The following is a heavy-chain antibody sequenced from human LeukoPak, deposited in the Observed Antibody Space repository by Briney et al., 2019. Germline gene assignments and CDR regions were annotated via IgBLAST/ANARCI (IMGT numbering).Heavy chain of an antibody. V-gene: IGHV3-21*04. CDR1: RFTFSIYS. J-gene: IGHJ4*02. Sequence: GGSLRLSCAASRFTFSIYSMNWVRQAPGKGLGWVSSISSSSSYIHYADSVKGRFTISRDNAKNSLYLQMNSLRAEDTAVYYCAKDVHRYSYGGGYFDYWGQGTLVTVSS. D-gene: IGHD5-18*01. CDR3: AKDVHRYSYGGGYFDY. CDR2: ISSSSSYI.